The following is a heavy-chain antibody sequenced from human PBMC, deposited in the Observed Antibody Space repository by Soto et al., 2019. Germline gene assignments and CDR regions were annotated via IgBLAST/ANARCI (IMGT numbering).Heavy chain of an antibody. J-gene: IGHJ4*02. D-gene: IGHD3-10*01. CDR1: GFMFGVFA. Sequence: EVQLLESGGGLVQPGGSLRLSCAASGFMFGVFAMSWVRQAPGKGPEWVSSTTSSGGSTYYADSVKGRFTISRDNSKNTLYLQMSSLRAEDTAVYYCAKDRPNNFGSGAYHKAGGDYWGQGTLVTVSS. CDR2: TTSSGGST. V-gene: IGHV3-23*01. CDR3: AKDRPNNFGSGAYHKAGGDY.